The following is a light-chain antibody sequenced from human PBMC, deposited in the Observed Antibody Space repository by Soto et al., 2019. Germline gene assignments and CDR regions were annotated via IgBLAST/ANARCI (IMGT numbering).Light chain of an antibody. CDR2: DVS. V-gene: IGLV2-14*03. J-gene: IGLJ1*01. Sequence: QSALTQPASVSGSPGQSITISCIGTSSDVGGYNYVSWYQHHPGKAPKLMIYDVSNRPSGVSNRFSGSKSGNTASLTISGLQAEDEAEYYCSSYTSSSTLGGVFGTGTKLTVL. CDR1: SSDVGGYNY. CDR3: SSYTSSSTLGGV.